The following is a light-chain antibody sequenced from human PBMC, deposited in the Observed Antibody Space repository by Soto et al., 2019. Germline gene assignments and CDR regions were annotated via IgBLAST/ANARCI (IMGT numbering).Light chain of an antibody. CDR2: DTS. V-gene: IGKV3-15*01. J-gene: IGKJ5*01. CDR3: QQRSNWPSIT. Sequence: EVVMTQSPATLSVSPGEGVTLSCRASQGIGDTLAWYQHKPGQTPRLLIYDTSTRATGVPARFSGSGSGTDFTLTISGLQSEDFAVYYCQQRSNWPSITFGQGTRLEIK. CDR1: QGIGDT.